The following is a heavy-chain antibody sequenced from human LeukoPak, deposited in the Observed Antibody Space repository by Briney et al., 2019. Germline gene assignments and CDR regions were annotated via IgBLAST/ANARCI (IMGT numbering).Heavy chain of an antibody. Sequence: GGSLRLSCAASGFTFSSYAMHWVRQAPGKGLEWVAVISYDGSNKYYADSVKGRFTISRDNSKNTLYLQMNSLRAEDTAVYYCARDRGVVKPDWFDPWGQGTLVTVSS. CDR2: ISYDGSNK. CDR3: ARDRGVVKPDWFDP. D-gene: IGHD4-23*01. V-gene: IGHV3-30*14. J-gene: IGHJ5*02. CDR1: GFTFSSYA.